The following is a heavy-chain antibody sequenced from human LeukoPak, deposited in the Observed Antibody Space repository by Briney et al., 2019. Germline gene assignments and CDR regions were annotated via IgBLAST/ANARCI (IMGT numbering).Heavy chain of an antibody. V-gene: IGHV3-48*01. J-gene: IGHJ4*02. D-gene: IGHD4-17*01. CDR1: GFTFSSYS. Sequence: GGSLRLSCAASGFTFSSYSMNWVRQAPGKGLEWVSYISSSSSTIYYADSVKGRFTISRDNAKNSLYLQMSSLRAEDTAVYYCARVYDYGDYPYYFDYWGQGTLVTVSS. CDR2: ISSSSSTI. CDR3: ARVYDYGDYPYYFDY.